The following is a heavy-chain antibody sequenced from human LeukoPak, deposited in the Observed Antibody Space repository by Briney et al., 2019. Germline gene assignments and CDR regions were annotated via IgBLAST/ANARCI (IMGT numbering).Heavy chain of an antibody. D-gene: IGHD6-19*01. Sequence: SETLSLTCAVYGGSFSGYCWSWIRQPPGKGLEWIGEINHSGSTNYNPSLKSRVTISVDTSKNQFSLKLSSVTAADTAVYYCARGRYSSGWYAQYLMDYWGQGTLVTVSS. CDR1: GGSFSGYC. CDR2: INHSGST. V-gene: IGHV4-34*01. CDR3: ARGRYSSGWYAQYLMDY. J-gene: IGHJ4*02.